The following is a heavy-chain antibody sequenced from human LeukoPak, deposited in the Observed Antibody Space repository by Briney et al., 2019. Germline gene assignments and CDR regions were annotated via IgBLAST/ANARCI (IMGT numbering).Heavy chain of an antibody. Sequence: GASVKVSCKASGYTFTSYGISWVRQAPGQGLEWMGWISAYNGNTNYAQKLQGRVTMTTDTSTSTAYMELRSLRSDDTAAYYCARSQDWNYETSYYYYYMDVWGKGTTVTVSS. CDR3: ARSQDWNYETSYYYYYMDV. J-gene: IGHJ6*03. CDR2: ISAYNGNT. V-gene: IGHV1-18*01. D-gene: IGHD1-7*01. CDR1: GYTFTSYG.